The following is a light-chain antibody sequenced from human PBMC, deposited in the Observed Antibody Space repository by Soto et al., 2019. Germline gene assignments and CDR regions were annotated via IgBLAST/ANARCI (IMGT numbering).Light chain of an antibody. CDR3: QSYDTSLTVHVI. V-gene: IGLV1-40*01. CDR1: SSNIGAGFD. J-gene: IGLJ2*01. CDR2: ANT. Sequence: QSVLTQPPSVSGAPGQRVTIPCTGSSSNIGAGFDVHWYQQFPGAAPKLLIYANTNRPSGVPDRFSGSQSGTSASLTITGLQADDEAVYYCQSYDTSLTVHVIFGGGTKVTVL.